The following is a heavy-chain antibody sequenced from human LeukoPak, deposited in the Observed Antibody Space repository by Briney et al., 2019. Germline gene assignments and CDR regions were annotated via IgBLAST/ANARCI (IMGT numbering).Heavy chain of an antibody. CDR2: INHSGST. CDR1: GGSFSGYY. J-gene: IGHJ6*03. D-gene: IGHD3-3*01. V-gene: IGHV4-34*01. CDR3: ARLGVGYYYYYMDV. Sequence: SETLSLTCAVYGGSFSGYYWSWIRQPPGKGLEWIGEINHSGSTNYNPSLKSRVTISVDTSKNQFSLKLSSVTAADTAVYYCARLGVGYYYYYMDVWGKGTTVTVSS.